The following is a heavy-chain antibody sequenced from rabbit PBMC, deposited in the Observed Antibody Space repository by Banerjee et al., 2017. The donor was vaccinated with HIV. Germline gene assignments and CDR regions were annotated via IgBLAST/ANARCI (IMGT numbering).Heavy chain of an antibody. D-gene: IGHD6-1*01. V-gene: IGHV1S45*01. CDR3: ARVPYSTYVYAGYAFKL. CDR1: GFSFSSDYY. Sequence: QQQLEESGGGLVKPGGTLTLTCKAAGFSFSSDYYRGWVRQAPGKGLEWIAWIYAGSSDSTYYANWAKGRFTISKTSSTTVTLQMTSLTAADTATYFCARVPYSTYVYAGYAFKLWGQGTLVTVS. CDR2: IYAGSSDST. J-gene: IGHJ4*01.